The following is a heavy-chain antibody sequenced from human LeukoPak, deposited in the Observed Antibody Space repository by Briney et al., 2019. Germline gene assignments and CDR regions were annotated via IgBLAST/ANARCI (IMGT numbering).Heavy chain of an antibody. D-gene: IGHD6-19*01. Sequence: SETLSLTCTVSGGSISSSSYYWGWIRQPPGKGLEWIGSIYYSGSTYYNPSLKSRVTISVDKSKNQFSLKLSSVTAADTAVYYCARDSSGWYTYYFDYWGQGTLVTVSS. CDR2: IYYSGST. V-gene: IGHV4-39*07. CDR3: ARDSSGWYTYYFDY. CDR1: GGSISSSSYY. J-gene: IGHJ4*02.